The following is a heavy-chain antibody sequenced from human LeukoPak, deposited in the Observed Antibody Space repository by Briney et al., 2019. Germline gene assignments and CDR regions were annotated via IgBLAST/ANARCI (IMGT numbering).Heavy chain of an antibody. J-gene: IGHJ4*02. D-gene: IGHD3-16*01. CDR2: MNSDGSST. CDR1: GFTFSSYW. Sequence: GGSLRLSCVVSGFTFSSYWMHWVRQPPGKGLAWVSLMNSDGSSTSYADSVKGRFTISRDNAKNTLYLQMNSLRAEDTAVYYCTRARGGYVFDYWGQGTLVTVSS. CDR3: TRARGGYVFDY. V-gene: IGHV3-74*01.